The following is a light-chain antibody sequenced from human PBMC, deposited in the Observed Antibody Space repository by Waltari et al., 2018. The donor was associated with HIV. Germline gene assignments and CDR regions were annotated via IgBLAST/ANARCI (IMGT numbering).Light chain of an antibody. J-gene: IGLJ2*01. CDR2: DDS. V-gene: IGLV3-21*02. CDR1: KIGNKS. Sequence: SYVLTQPPSVSVAPGQTDRITCGGNKIGNKSVHWYQQKPGQAPVLVVNDDSDRPSGIPERFSGSNAGNTATLTISRVEAGDEADYFCQVWDSSSDLVVFGGGTKLTVL. CDR3: QVWDSSSDLVV.